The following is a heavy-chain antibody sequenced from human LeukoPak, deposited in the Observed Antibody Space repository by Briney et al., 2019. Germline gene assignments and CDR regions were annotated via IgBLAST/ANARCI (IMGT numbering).Heavy chain of an antibody. CDR3: ARDRTTWGRMGY. V-gene: IGHV4-38-2*02. CDR1: GFTVSSNY. J-gene: IGHJ4*02. Sequence: PGGSLRLSCAASGFTVSSNYMSWVRQAPGKGLEWIGAIHHSGGTYYNPSLKSRVTISMDTSKNHFSLNLSSVTAADTAVYYCARDRTTWGRMGYWGQGTLVTVSS. D-gene: IGHD3-16*01. CDR2: IHHSGGT.